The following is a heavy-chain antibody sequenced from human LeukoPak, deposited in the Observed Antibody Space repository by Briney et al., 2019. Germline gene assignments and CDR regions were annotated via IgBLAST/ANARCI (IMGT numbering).Heavy chain of an antibody. CDR3: ARERSGYSMDV. CDR2: IYYSGST. J-gene: IGHJ6*03. D-gene: IGHD6-19*01. Sequence: SETLSLTCTVSGGSISSGDYYWSWIRQPPGKGLEWIGYIYYSGSTYFNPSLKSRVTISVDTSKNQFSLKLSSVTAADTAVYYCARERSGYSMDVWGQGTTVTVSS. V-gene: IGHV4-30-4*01. CDR1: GGSISSGDYY.